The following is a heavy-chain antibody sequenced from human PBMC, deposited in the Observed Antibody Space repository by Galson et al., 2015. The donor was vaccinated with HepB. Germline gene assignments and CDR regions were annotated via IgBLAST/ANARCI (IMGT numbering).Heavy chain of an antibody. D-gene: IGHD4-17*01. J-gene: IGHJ4*02. CDR2: ISWDGGST. CDR3: AKEGDGDYGFDY. Sequence: SLRLSCAASGFTFDDYAMHWVRQAPGKGLEWVSLISWDGGSTYYADSVKGRFTISRDNSKNSLYLQMNSLRAEDTALYYCAKEGDGDYGFDYWGQGTLVTVSS. CDR1: GFTFDDYA. V-gene: IGHV3-43D*03.